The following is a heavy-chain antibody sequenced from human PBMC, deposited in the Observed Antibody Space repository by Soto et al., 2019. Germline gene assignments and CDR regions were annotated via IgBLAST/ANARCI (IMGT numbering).Heavy chain of an antibody. CDR1: GFSLTTPGVG. V-gene: IGHV2-5*01. D-gene: IGHD3-10*01. CDR3: ARQRAYYHGSGMSIAFDI. J-gene: IGHJ3*02. Sequence: QITLKESGPPLVKPTQTLTLTCTFSGFSLTTPGVGVGWFRQPPGKALEWLAVVYWNDDNRYSPSLRSRLTLTQDNSKNPVVATMTNLDPVDTATYYCARQRAYYHGSGMSIAFDIWGQGTMVTVSS. CDR2: VYWNDDN.